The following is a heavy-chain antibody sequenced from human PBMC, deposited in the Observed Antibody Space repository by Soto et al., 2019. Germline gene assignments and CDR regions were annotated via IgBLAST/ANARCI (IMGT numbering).Heavy chain of an antibody. Sequence: QVQLVQSGAEVKKPGSSVKVSCKASGCTFISYGISWVRQAPGQGLEWMGGISAYNDYTNYAQKLQGRVTMTTDTSTRIAYLELRSLRSDDTAVYYCAREGYYSGSGSYSPPRYYGMDVWGQGTTVTVSS. CDR1: GCTFISYG. CDR3: AREGYYSGSGSYSPPRYYGMDV. D-gene: IGHD3-10*01. J-gene: IGHJ6*02. CDR2: ISAYNDYT. V-gene: IGHV1-18*01.